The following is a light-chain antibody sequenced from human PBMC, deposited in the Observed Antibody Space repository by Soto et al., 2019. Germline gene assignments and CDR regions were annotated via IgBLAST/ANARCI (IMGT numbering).Light chain of an antibody. Sequence: KVMTQAPATLCVPPVEGATVSCSASQSVNTNLAWYQQKPGQPPRLLIYGAFNRAAGIPARFSGSGSGTDFTLTISSLEPEDSAVYYCQQRNIWPPVNFGQGTQREIK. V-gene: IGKV3D-15*01. J-gene: IGKJ5*01. CDR3: QQRNIWPPVN. CDR1: QSVNTN. CDR2: GAF.